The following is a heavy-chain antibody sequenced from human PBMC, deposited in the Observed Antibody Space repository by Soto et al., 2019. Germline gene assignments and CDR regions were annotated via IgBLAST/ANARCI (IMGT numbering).Heavy chain of an antibody. CDR3: ARYSGSYWHYLDF. Sequence: XESLKLYWQRSGYRFASHWFALVLQMPEKGLEWIGTIYPGDSDIKYSSAFRGHVTISADTSVSTAYLQWRSLEATDSAIYYCARYSGSYWHYLDFWGQGTLVTVSS. J-gene: IGHJ4*02. D-gene: IGHD1-26*01. CDR1: GYRFASHW. V-gene: IGHV5-51*01. CDR2: IYPGDSDI.